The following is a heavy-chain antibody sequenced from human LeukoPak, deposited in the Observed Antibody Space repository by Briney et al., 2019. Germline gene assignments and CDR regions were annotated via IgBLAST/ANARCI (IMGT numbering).Heavy chain of an antibody. J-gene: IGHJ4*02. CDR2: ISSSGSII. CDR3: VREESESYPFDS. V-gene: IGHV3-11*01. CDR1: GFIFSDYY. Sequence: GGSLRLSCTTSGFIFSDYYMSWIRQAPGKGLEWVSYISSSGSIIHYADSVKGRFTISRDNAKNSLSLQMNSLRAEDTAVYYCVREESESYPFDSWGQGTLVIVSS. D-gene: IGHD1-26*01.